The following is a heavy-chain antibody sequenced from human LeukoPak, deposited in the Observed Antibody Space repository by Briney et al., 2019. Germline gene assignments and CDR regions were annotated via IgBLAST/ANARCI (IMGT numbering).Heavy chain of an antibody. J-gene: IGHJ4*02. D-gene: IGHD3-3*01. Sequence: GGSLRLSCAASGFTFSSYAMSWVRQAPGKGLEWVSAISGSGGSTYYADSVKGRFTISRDNSKNTLYLQMDSLRAEDTAVYYCAKDLPGDFWSGYFFDYWGRGTLVTVSS. CDR3: AKDLPGDFWSGYFFDY. CDR1: GFTFSSYA. V-gene: IGHV3-23*01. CDR2: ISGSGGST.